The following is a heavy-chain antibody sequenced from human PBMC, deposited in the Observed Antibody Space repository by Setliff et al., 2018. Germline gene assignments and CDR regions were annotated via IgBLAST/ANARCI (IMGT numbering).Heavy chain of an antibody. CDR3: ASTPRRGIDIRTRVGAFDS. J-gene: IGHJ4*02. CDR2: LYYNGTT. D-gene: IGHD1-26*01. CDR1: GASISSNY. V-gene: IGHV4-59*01. Sequence: PSETLSLTCSVSGASISSNYWSWIRQSPGKGLEWIGYLYYNGTTRFGPSLKSRATISLDTSRNQFSLRLTSVTAADTAVYYCASTPRRGIDIRTRVGAFDSWGQGTVVTVSS.